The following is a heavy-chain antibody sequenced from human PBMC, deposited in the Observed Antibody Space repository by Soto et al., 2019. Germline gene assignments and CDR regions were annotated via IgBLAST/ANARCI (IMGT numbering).Heavy chain of an antibody. CDR3: AKNFNAAVSTSYFDH. J-gene: IGHJ4*02. CDR1: GFTFSSFA. D-gene: IGHD4-4*01. Sequence: GGFLRLSCAASGFTFSSFAMTWVRQAPGKGLEWVSGISGSGGTTHYADSVKGRFTISRDNSKNTLFLQMNSLRAEDTAVYYCAKNFNAAVSTSYFDHWGRGTLVTVSS. CDR2: ISGSGGTT. V-gene: IGHV3-23*01.